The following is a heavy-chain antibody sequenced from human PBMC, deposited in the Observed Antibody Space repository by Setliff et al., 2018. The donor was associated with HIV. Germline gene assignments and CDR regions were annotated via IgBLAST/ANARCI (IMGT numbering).Heavy chain of an antibody. J-gene: IGHJ5*01. V-gene: IGHV1-46*01. CDR1: GDTSTIHY. CDR2: MNKDGVGT. D-gene: IGHD2-8*01. Sequence: ASVKVSCKASGDTSTIHYIHWVRQAPGQGLEWMGIMNKDGVGTTYAQKFQGRVTLTRDRSTNTVYMDLNSLRSEDTAVYHCAKEGGSHCTKGVCIPTNWLDSWGQGTLVTVSS. CDR3: AKEGGSHCTKGVCIPTNWLDS.